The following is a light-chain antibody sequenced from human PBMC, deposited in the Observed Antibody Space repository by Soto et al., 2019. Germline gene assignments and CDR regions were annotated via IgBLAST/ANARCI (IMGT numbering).Light chain of an antibody. J-gene: IGKJ3*01. Sequence: DIQMTQSPSSLSASVGDRVTITCQASQDISNYLNWYQQKPGKAPKLLIYDASNLETGVPSRFSGSGSGTDFTFTISSLQPEDIATYYRQQYDNLPRWTFGPGTKVDIK. CDR2: DAS. V-gene: IGKV1-33*01. CDR1: QDISNY. CDR3: QQYDNLPRWT.